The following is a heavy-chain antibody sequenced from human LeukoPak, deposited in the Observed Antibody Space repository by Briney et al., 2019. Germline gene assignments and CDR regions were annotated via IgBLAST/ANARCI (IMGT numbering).Heavy chain of an antibody. D-gene: IGHD3-22*01. J-gene: IGHJ4*02. CDR1: GFTFSSYN. CDR3: ARPAVYYYYDSTGYLGPHFDY. CDR2: ISYDGSNK. V-gene: IGHV3-30*04. Sequence: GGSLRLSCAASGFTFSSYNMHWVRQAPGKGLEWVVVISYDGSNKYYADSVKGRFTISRDNSKSTLYLQMNSLRAEDTAVYYCARPAVYYYYDSTGYLGPHFDYWGQGTLVTVSS.